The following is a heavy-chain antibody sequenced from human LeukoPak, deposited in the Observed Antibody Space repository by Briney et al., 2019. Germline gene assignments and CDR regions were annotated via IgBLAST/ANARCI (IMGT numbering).Heavy chain of an antibody. J-gene: IGHJ5*02. CDR1: GGSFSGYY. D-gene: IGHD2-2*01. CDR3: ARGHCSTSCPSFGP. CDR2: INHSGST. Sequence: SETLSLTCAVYGGSFSGYYWSWIRQPPGKGLEWIGEINHSGSTNYNPSLKSRVTISVDTSKNQFSLKLSSVTAADTAVYYCARGHCSTSCPSFGPWGQGTLVTVSS. V-gene: IGHV4-34*01.